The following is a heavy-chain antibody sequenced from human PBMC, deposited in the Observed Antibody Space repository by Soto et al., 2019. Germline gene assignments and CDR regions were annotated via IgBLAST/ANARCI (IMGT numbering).Heavy chain of an antibody. V-gene: IGHV3-23*01. Sequence: EVQLLESGGGLVQPGGSLRLSCAASGFTFGNFAMSWVRQAPGKGLEWVSAITGSGGTLYYADSVKGRFTISRDNSKNTLYLQMNSLIAEDTAVYFYAKLRAKSHIAVASDYWGQGTLVTVSS. CDR3: AKLRAKSHIAVASDY. CDR1: GFTFGNFA. J-gene: IGHJ4*02. CDR2: ITGSGGTL. D-gene: IGHD6-19*01.